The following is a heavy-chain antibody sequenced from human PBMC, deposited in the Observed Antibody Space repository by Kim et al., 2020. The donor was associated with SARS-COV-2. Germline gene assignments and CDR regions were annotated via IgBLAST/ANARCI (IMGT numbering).Heavy chain of an antibody. J-gene: IGHJ5*02. D-gene: IGHD5-18*01. CDR1: GYTFTGYY. V-gene: IGHV1-2*04. Sequence: ASVKVSCKASGYTFTGYYMHWVRQAPGQGLEWMGWINPNSGGTNYAQKFQGWVTMTRDTSISTAYMELSRLRSDDTAVYYCARGYSYGYGWFDPWGQGTLVTVSS. CDR3: ARGYSYGYGWFDP. CDR2: INPNSGGT.